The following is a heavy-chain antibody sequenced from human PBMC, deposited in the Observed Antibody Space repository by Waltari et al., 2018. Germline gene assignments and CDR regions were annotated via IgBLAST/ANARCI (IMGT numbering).Heavy chain of an antibody. V-gene: IGHV4-59*01. CDR3: ARDLRYCSSTSCYYYMDV. CDR1: GGSISSYY. Sequence: QVQLQESGPGLVKPSETLSLTCTVSGGSISSYYWSWIRQPPGKGLEWIGYIYYSGSTNYNPSLKSRVTISVDTSKNQFSLKLSSVTAADTVVYYCARDLRYCSSTSCYYYMDVWGKGTTVTISS. J-gene: IGHJ6*03. D-gene: IGHD2-2*01. CDR2: IYYSGST.